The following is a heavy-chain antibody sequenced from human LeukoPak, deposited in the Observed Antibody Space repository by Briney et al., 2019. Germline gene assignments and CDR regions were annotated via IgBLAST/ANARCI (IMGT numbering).Heavy chain of an antibody. Sequence: PGGSLRLSCAASGFTFSSFAMSWARQAPGKGLDWVSAISGSGSSTSYADSVKGRFTISRDNSKNTLYLQMNSLRAEDTAVYYCATNQTAGGHRFDYWGQGTLVTVSS. V-gene: IGHV3-23*01. CDR3: ATNQTAGGHRFDY. D-gene: IGHD1-14*01. CDR2: ISGSGSST. J-gene: IGHJ4*02. CDR1: GFTFSSFA.